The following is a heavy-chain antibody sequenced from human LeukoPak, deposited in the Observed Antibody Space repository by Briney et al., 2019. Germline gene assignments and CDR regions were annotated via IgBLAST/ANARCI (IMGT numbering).Heavy chain of an antibody. CDR2: ISWNSGSI. D-gene: IGHD3-10*01. V-gene: IGHV3-9*01. J-gene: IGHJ4*02. CDR3: AKDITGGSGSYPLNYLDY. Sequence: QPGRSLRLSCAASGFTFDDYAMHWVRQAPGKGLEWVSGISWNSGSIGYADSAKGRFTISRDNAKNSLYLQMNSLRAEDTALYYCAKDITGGSGSYPLNYLDYWGQGTLVTVSS. CDR1: GFTFDDYA.